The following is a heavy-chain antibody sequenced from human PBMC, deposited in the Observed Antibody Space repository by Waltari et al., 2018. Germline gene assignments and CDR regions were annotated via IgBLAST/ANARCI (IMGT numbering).Heavy chain of an antibody. Sequence: QLQLQESGPGLVKPSRTLSLTCTVSGDSVNSNSWWSLVRQPPTKGLEWTGQTHRSGRTNYNPSPESRVTIPLETSNRQFSPKLTSTTASDPAVYYFTPDRGIGPYFSPWGQGTLGTVSP. D-gene: IGHD1-26*01. CDR2: THRSGRT. V-gene: IGHV4-4*02. CDR1: GDSVNSNSW. CDR3: TPDRGIGPYFSP. J-gene: IGHJ1*01.